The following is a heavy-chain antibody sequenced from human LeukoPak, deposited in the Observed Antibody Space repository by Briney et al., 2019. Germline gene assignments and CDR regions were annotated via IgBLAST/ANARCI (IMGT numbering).Heavy chain of an antibody. V-gene: IGHV4-59*08. CDR2: ISYSGST. CDR3: AIHLGATPFDY. D-gene: IGHD1-26*01. J-gene: IGHJ4*02. Sequence: SETLSLPRTVSIHSISRYYWIWTRQPPGKGLEWIGYISYSGSTNYNPSLKSRVTISVDTSKNQFSLKPSSVTAADTAVYYCAIHLGATPFDYWGQGTLVTVSS. CDR1: IHSISRYY.